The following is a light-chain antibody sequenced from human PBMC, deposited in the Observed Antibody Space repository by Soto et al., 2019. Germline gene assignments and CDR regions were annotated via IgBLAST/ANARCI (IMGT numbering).Light chain of an antibody. J-gene: IGKJ2*01. CDR2: GAS. CDR3: QQYGGSPMYT. Sequence: EIVLTQSPGTLSLSPGERATLSCRTSETISNRFLAWYQQKPGQAPRLVIYGASSRATGIPDRFSGTGSGTHFTLTISRLEPEDFALYYCQQYGGSPMYTFGQGTKLEFK. V-gene: IGKV3-20*01. CDR1: ETISNRF.